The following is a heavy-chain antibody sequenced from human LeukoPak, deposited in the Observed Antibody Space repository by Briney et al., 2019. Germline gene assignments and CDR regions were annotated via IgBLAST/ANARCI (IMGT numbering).Heavy chain of an antibody. V-gene: IGHV4-59*01. Sequence: SETLSLTCTVSGGSISSYYWSWIRQPPGKGLEWIGYIYYSGSTNYNPSLKSRVTISVDTSKNQFSLKLSSVTAADTAVYYCAKSYSGYCGGGSCYRPDYWGQGTLVTVSS. J-gene: IGHJ4*02. D-gene: IGHD2-15*01. CDR3: AKSYSGYCGGGSCYRPDY. CDR2: IYYSGST. CDR1: GGSISSYY.